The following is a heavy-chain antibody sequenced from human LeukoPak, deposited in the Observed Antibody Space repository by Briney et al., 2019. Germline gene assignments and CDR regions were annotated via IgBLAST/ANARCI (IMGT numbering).Heavy chain of an antibody. D-gene: IGHD3-10*01. V-gene: IGHV4-34*01. CDR2: INHSGST. CDR3: ARSMVRRVITFGRAPSNYYGMDV. CDR1: GGSFSGYY. Sequence: SETLSLTCAVYGGSFSGYYWSWIRQPPGKGLEWIGEINHSGSTNYNPSLKSRVTISVDTSKNQLSLKLSSVTAADTAVYYCARSMVRRVITFGRAPSNYYGMDVWGQGTTVTVSS. J-gene: IGHJ6*02.